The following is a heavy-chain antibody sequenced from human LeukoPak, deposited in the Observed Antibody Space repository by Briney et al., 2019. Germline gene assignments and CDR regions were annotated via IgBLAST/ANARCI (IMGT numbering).Heavy chain of an antibody. J-gene: IGHJ6*02. V-gene: IGHV3-48*03. D-gene: IGHD4-17*01. CDR3: AREDYGDYGAEGMDV. CDR1: GFTFSSYE. CDR2: ISSSGSTI. Sequence: GGSLRLSCAASGFTFSSYEMNWVRQAPGKGLEWVSYISSSGSTIYYADSVRGRFTISRDNAKNSLYLQMNSLRAEDTAVYYCAREDYGDYGAEGMDVWGRGTTVTVSS.